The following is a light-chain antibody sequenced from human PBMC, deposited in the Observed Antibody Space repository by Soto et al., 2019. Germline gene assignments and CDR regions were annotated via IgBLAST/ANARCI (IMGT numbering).Light chain of an antibody. CDR3: SARDDILSGVV. V-gene: IGLV1-47*01. J-gene: IGLJ2*01. Sequence: QSVLTQPPSASGTPVQRVTISCSGSSSNIGSNHVYWYQQFPGMAPKLLMYRRDQRPTGVPDRFSGSKSGTSASLAISGLRSDDEADYYCSARDDILSGVVFGGGTKLTVL. CDR1: SSNIGSNH. CDR2: RRD.